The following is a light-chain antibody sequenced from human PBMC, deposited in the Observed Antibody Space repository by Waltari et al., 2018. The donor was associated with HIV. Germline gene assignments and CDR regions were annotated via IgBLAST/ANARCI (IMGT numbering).Light chain of an antibody. CDR1: SSNSGSTP. CDR2: GND. CDR3: ASWDDSLQAVV. V-gene: IGLV1-44*01. J-gene: IGLJ2*01. Sequence: QSVLTQPPSAFGSPGQRLTISCSGSSSNSGSTPVNWYQHFPGTAPTLLIFGNDQRPSGVPARISGSKSGTSASLAISGLRSEDEGEYYCASWDDSLQAVVFGGGTKVTV.